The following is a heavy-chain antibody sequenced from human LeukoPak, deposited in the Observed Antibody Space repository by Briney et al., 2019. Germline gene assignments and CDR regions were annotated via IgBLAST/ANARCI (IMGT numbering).Heavy chain of an antibody. CDR2: ISYDGSNK. V-gene: IGHV3-30*18. D-gene: IGHD3-22*01. CDR3: AKDGIVVSYFDY. Sequence: GGTLGLSCAASGFTFSSYGIHWVRQAPAKGLEWVAIISYDGSNKYYADSVKGRFTISRDNSKNTLYLQMNSLRAEDTAMYYCAKDGIVVSYFDYWGQGTLVTVSS. CDR1: GFTFSSYG. J-gene: IGHJ4*02.